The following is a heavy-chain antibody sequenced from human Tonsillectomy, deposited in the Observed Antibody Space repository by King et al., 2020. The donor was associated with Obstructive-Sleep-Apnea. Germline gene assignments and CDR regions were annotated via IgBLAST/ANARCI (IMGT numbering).Heavy chain of an antibody. Sequence: VQLVESGGGVVQPGRSLRLSCAASGFTFSSYGMHWVRQAPGKGLAWVAVISYDGSNKYYADSVKGRFTISRDNSKNTLYLQMNSLRAEDTAVYYCAKKGSDYYGSGSFFDYWGQGTLVTVSS. CDR3: AKKGSDYYGSGSFFDY. V-gene: IGHV3-30*18. J-gene: IGHJ4*02. CDR1: GFTFSSYG. D-gene: IGHD3-10*01. CDR2: ISYDGSNK.